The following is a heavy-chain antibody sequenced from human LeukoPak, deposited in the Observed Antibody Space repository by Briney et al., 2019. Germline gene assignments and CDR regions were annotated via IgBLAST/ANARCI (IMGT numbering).Heavy chain of an antibody. CDR3: ARDQIVVVITDYYYGMDV. CDR1: GGTFSSYA. V-gene: IGHV1-69*13. Sequence: SVKVSCKASGGTFSSYATSWVRQAPGQGLEWMGGIIPIFGTANYAQKFQGRVTITADESTSTAYMELSSLRSEDTAVYYCARDQIVVVITDYYYGMDVWGQGTTVTVSS. D-gene: IGHD3-22*01. CDR2: IIPIFGTA. J-gene: IGHJ6*02.